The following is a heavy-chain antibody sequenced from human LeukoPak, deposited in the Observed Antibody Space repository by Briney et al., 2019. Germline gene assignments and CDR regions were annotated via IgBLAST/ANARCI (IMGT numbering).Heavy chain of an antibody. CDR3: AKDLDYGGNTAFQGGLDY. CDR1: GFTFDDYA. V-gene: IGHV3-9*01. Sequence: GGSLRLSCAASGFTFDDYAMHWVRQAPGKGQEWVSGISWNSGSIGYADSVKGRFTISRDNAKNSLYLQMNSLRAEDTALYYCAKDLDYGGNTAFQGGLDYWGQGTLVTVSS. CDR2: ISWNSGSI. J-gene: IGHJ4*02. D-gene: IGHD4-23*01.